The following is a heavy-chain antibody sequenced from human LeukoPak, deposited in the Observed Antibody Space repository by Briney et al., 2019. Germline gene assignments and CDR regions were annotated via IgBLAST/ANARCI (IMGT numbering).Heavy chain of an antibody. CDR1: GGSISSYY. V-gene: IGHV4-59*01. J-gene: IGHJ4*02. D-gene: IGHD6-19*01. CDR2: IYYSGST. CDR3: ARGIPYSSGWYEFYYFDY. Sequence: SETLSLTCTVSGGSISSYYWSWIRQPPGKGLEWIGYIYYSGSTNYNPSLKSRVTIAVDTSKNQFSLKLSSVTAADTAVYYCARGIPYSSGWYEFYYFDYWGQGTLVTVSS.